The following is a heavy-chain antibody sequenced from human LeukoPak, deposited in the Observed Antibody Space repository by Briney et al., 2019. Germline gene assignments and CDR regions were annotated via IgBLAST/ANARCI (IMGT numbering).Heavy chain of an antibody. D-gene: IGHD3-9*01. CDR2: ISYDGSNK. V-gene: IGHV3-30*18. Sequence: GGSLRLSCAASGFTFSSYGMHWVRQAPGKGLEWVAVISYDGSNKHYADSVKGRFTISRDNSKNTLYLQMNSLRAEDTAVYYCAKNVREADWYYYYMDVWGKGTTVTVSS. CDR3: AKNVREADWYYYYMDV. CDR1: GFTFSSYG. J-gene: IGHJ6*03.